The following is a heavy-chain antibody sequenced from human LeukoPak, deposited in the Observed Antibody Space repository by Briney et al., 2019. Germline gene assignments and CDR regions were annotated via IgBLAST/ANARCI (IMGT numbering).Heavy chain of an antibody. V-gene: IGHV3-49*03. CDR3: TTDLKDDFWSGYPLGY. Sequence: GGSLRLSCTASGFTFGDYAMSWFRQAPGKGLEWVGFIRSKTDGGTTDYAAPVKGRFTISRDDSKNTLYLQMNSLETEDTAVYYCTTDLKDDFWSGYPLGYWGQGTLVTVSS. D-gene: IGHD3-3*01. CDR1: GFTFGDYA. CDR2: IRSKTDGGTT. J-gene: IGHJ4*02.